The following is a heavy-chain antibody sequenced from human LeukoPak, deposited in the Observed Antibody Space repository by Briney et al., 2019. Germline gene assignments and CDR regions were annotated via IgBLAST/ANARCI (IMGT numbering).Heavy chain of an antibody. V-gene: IGHV1-69*05. CDR1: GGAFSSYA. Sequence: ASVKVSCKASGGAFSSYAISWVRQAPGQGLEWMGGIIPIFGTANYAQKFQGRVTITTDESTSTAYMELSSLRSEDTAVYYCAIDMTTVTLSFDYWGQGTLVTVSS. CDR3: AIDMTTVTLSFDY. D-gene: IGHD4-17*01. J-gene: IGHJ4*02. CDR2: IIPIFGTA.